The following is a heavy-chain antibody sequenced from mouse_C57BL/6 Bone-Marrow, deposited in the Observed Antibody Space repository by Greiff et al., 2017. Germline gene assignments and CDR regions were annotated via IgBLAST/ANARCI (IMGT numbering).Heavy chain of an antibody. J-gene: IGHJ2*01. CDR1: GYTFTDYE. V-gene: IGHV1-15*01. CDR2: IDPETGVT. CDR3: AVDAPITTGVAHY. Sequence: VQLLQSGAELVRPGASVTLSCTASGYTFTDYEMHWVKQTPVHGLEWIGGIDPETGVTAYNQKFKGKAILTADKSSSTAYMKLRSLTSEDSAVYDCAVDAPITTGVAHYWGQGTTLTVSA. D-gene: IGHD1-1*01.